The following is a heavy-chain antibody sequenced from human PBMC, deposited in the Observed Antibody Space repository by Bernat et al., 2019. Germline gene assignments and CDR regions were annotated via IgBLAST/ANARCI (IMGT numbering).Heavy chain of an antibody. V-gene: IGHV3-30*02. Sequence: QVHLVESGGGVVQPGGSLRLSCAASGFTFSSLGMHWVRQAPGKGLEWAALIRYDGSKKYYADSVKGQVTISRDNSKNMLYLQMNSLRAEDTAVYYCAKSVYSSDNYGMDVWGQGTTVTVSS. CDR3: AKSVYSSDNYGMDV. J-gene: IGHJ6*02. D-gene: IGHD6-19*01. CDR1: GFTFSSLG. CDR2: IRYDGSKK.